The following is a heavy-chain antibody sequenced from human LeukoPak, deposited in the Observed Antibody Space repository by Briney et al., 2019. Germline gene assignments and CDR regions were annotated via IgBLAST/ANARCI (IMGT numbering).Heavy chain of an antibody. J-gene: IGHJ5*02. Sequence: ALVKVSCKASGGTFSSYAINWVRQAPGQGLEWLGGIIPIFGTANYAQKFQGRVTITADESTSTAYMELSSLRFEDTAVYYCARDMKYYYDSSGHHGFDPWGQGTLVTVSS. V-gene: IGHV1-69*13. CDR2: IIPIFGTA. CDR1: GGTFSSYA. CDR3: ARDMKYYYDSSGHHGFDP. D-gene: IGHD3-22*01.